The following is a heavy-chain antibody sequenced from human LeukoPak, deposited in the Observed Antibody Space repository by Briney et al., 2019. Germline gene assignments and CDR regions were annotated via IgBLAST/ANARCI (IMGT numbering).Heavy chain of an antibody. V-gene: IGHV4-34*01. Sequence: SETLSLTCAVYGGSFSGYYWSWIRQPPGKGLEWIGEINHSGSTNYNPSLKSRVTISVDTSKNQFSLKLSSVTAADTAVYYCARAMTTVTPYNWFDPWGRGTLVTVSS. D-gene: IGHD4-17*01. J-gene: IGHJ5*02. CDR3: ARAMTTVTPYNWFDP. CDR1: GGSFSGYY. CDR2: INHSGST.